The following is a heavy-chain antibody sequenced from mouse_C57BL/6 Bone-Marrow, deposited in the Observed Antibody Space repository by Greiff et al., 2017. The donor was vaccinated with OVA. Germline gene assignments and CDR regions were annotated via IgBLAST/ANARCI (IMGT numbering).Heavy chain of an antibody. V-gene: IGHV1-75*01. CDR2: IFPGSGST. D-gene: IGHD1-1*01. J-gene: IGHJ2*01. CDR1: GYTFTDYY. CDR3: ARSGYYGSSSYFDY. Sequence: QVQLQQSGPELVKPGASVKISCKASGYTFTDYYINWVKQRPGQGLEWIGWIFPGSGSTYYNEKFKGKATLTVDKSSSTAYMLLSSLTSEDSAVYFCARSGYYGSSSYFDYWGQGTTLTVSS.